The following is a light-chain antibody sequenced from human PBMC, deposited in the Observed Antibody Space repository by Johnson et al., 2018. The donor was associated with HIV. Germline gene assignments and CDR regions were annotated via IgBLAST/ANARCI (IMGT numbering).Light chain of an antibody. CDR2: ENN. CDR3: GTWDSSLSAGV. V-gene: IGLV1-51*02. J-gene: IGLJ1*01. CDR1: DSNIGNNY. Sequence: HSVLTQPPSVSAAPGQKVTISCFGSDSNIGNNYVSWYQQLPGTAPKLLIYENNKRPSGIPDRFSGSKSGTSATLGITGLQTGDEADYYCGTWDSSLSAGVFGTGTKVTVL.